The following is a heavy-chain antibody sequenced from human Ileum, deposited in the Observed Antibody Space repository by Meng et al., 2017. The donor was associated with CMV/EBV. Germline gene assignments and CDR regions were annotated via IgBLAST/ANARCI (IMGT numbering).Heavy chain of an antibody. J-gene: IGHJ4*02. V-gene: IGHV1-18*01. CDR3: ESCAGYCSGSSCPDD. D-gene: IGHD2-15*01. CDR2: ISAYNGNT. Sequence: QYQLVQCGDEVKKPMATGKFSCNASGDTFSSYDINWVLQAPGEGLEWLGWISAYNGNTNYAQKLQRLVTMTTETSKTTAYMALMRLRCDDTAVYYCESCAGYCSGSSCPDDWGQGTLVTVSS. CDR1: GDTFSSYD.